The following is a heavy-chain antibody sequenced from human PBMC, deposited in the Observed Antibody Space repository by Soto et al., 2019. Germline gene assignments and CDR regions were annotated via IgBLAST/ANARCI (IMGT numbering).Heavy chain of an antibody. D-gene: IGHD2-15*01. CDR1: GFCFSNYE. CDR2: INPSSGTT. CDR3: VKGGWLDV. J-gene: IGHJ6*02. Sequence: EVQLLESGGGLVQPGGSLRLACAASGFCFSNYEMTWARQAPGKGLEWVAFINPSSGTTHYADSVKGRFTSSRDNSKDTLYLQLSSLRVEDTAVYYCVKGGWLDVWGQGTTVTVSS. V-gene: IGHV3-23*01.